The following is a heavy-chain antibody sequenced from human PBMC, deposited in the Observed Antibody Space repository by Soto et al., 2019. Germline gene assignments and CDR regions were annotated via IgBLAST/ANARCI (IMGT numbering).Heavy chain of an antibody. CDR1: GFSFSNYA. J-gene: IGHJ4*02. D-gene: IGHD2-2*01. CDR2: MSHDGSSS. V-gene: IGHV3-30-3*01. CDR3: ARDFPYCGSTSCYSAAPKY. Sequence: GGSLRLSCAASGFSFSNYAMHWVCQTPDKGLEWVAVMSHDGSSSFYADSVKGRFTISRDNSKTTLYLQMNSLSTEDTAVYYCARDFPYCGSTSCYSAAPKYWGQGTLVTVSS.